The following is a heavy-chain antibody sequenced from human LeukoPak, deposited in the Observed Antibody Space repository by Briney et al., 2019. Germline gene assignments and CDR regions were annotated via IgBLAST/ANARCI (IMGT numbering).Heavy chain of an antibody. CDR2: IRYDGSNK. D-gene: IGHD1-26*01. V-gene: IGHV3-30*02. CDR3: ARASISGTTAYYMDV. CDR1: GFTFSSYG. J-gene: IGHJ6*03. Sequence: GGSLRLSCAASGFTFSSYGMHWVRQAPGKGLEWVAFIRYDGSNKYYADSVKGRFTISRDNPKNTLYLQMNSLRAEDTAVYYCARASISGTTAYYMDVWGKGTTVTVSS.